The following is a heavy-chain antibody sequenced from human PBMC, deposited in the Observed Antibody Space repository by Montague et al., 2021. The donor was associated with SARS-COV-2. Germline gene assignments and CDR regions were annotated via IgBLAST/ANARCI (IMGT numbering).Heavy chain of an antibody. CDR2: IDGGGTTI. D-gene: IGHD2-8*01. Sequence: SLRLSCAASGLTFRNYEMNWVRQSPGKGLEWVSYIDGGGTTIYYADSVKGRFTISRDNAKNSLFLQMNSLRVEDTAVYYCARDPESWWMTFDYWGQGALVTVSS. V-gene: IGHV3-48*03. J-gene: IGHJ4*02. CDR1: GLTFRNYE. CDR3: ARDPESWWMTFDY.